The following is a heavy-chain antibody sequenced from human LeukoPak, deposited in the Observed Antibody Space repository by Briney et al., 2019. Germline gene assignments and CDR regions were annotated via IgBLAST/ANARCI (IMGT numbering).Heavy chain of an antibody. CDR3: ASPNWGGRLLPDY. Sequence: SETLSLTCTVSAGSISSSSYYWGWIRQPPGKGLEWIGSIYYSGSTYDNPSLKSGVTISVDTSKNQFSLKLSSVTAADTAVYYCASPNWGGRLLPDYRGQGTLVTVSS. J-gene: IGHJ4*02. CDR1: AGSISSSSYY. V-gene: IGHV4-39*01. CDR2: IYYSGST. D-gene: IGHD7-27*01.